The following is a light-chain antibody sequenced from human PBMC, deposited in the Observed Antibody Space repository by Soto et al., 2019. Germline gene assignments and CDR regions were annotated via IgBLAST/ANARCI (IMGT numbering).Light chain of an antibody. CDR2: EVN. V-gene: IGLV2-14*01. CDR1: SRDVGGSNY. J-gene: IGLJ1*01. Sequence: ALIQPASVSWSSGQSITISCTGTSRDVGGSNYVSWYQHHPHRAPKLLIYEVNYRPSGVSSRFSGSKSGNTASLTISGLQAEDEADYYCSSYTSSNTLEVFGVGTKVTVL. CDR3: SSYTSSNTLEV.